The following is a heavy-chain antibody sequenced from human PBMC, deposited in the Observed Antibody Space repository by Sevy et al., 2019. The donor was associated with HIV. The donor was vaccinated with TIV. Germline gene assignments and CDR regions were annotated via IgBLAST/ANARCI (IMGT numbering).Heavy chain of an antibody. Sequence: GGSLRLSCAASGFTFSSYAMHWVRQAPGKGLEWMAVISYDGSNKYYADSVKGRFTISRDNSKNTLYLQMNSLRTEDTAVYYCARGAGFTMVRGVIITGIRYFDYWGQGTLVTVSS. CDR2: ISYDGSNK. V-gene: IGHV3-30*04. D-gene: IGHD3-10*01. CDR1: GFTFSSYA. CDR3: ARGAGFTMVRGVIITGIRYFDY. J-gene: IGHJ4*02.